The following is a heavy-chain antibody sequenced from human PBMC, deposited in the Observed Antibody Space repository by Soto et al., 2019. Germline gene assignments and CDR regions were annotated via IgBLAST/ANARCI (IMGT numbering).Heavy chain of an antibody. CDR1: GGSISSSSYY. V-gene: IGHV4-39*01. Sequence: PSETLSLTCTVSGGSISSSSYYWGWIRQPPGKGLEWIGSIYYSGSTYYNPSLKSRVTISVDTSKNQFSLKLSSVTAADTAVYYCANLAVAGTGYYYYGMDVWGQGTTVTVSS. CDR3: ANLAVAGTGYYYYGMDV. CDR2: IYYSGST. D-gene: IGHD6-19*01. J-gene: IGHJ6*02.